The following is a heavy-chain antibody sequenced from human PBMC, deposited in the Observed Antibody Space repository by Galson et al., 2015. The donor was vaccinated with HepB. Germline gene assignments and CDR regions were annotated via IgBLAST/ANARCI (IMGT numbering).Heavy chain of an antibody. CDR3: AKSLRTRQQLPYGMDV. V-gene: IGHV3-23*01. D-gene: IGHD6-13*01. J-gene: IGHJ6*02. Sequence: SLRLSCAASGFTFSSYAMSWVRQAPGKGLEWVSAISGSGGSTYYADSVKGRFTISRDNSKNTLYLQMNSLRAEDTAVYYCAKSLRTRQQLPYGMDVWGQGTTVTVSS. CDR2: ISGSGGST. CDR1: GFTFSSYA.